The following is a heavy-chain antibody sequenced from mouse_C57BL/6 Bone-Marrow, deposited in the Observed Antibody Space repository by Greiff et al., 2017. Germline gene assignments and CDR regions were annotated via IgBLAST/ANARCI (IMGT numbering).Heavy chain of an antibody. V-gene: IGHV1-52*01. Sequence: QVQLQQPGAELVRPGSSVKLSCKASGYTFTSYWMHWVKQRPIQGLEWIGNIDPSDSDTHYNQKFKDKATLTVDKSSSTAYIQLSSLTSEASAVXDCARWELYYGNDVYLDDWGQGTTLTVSS. CDR2: IDPSDSDT. CDR1: GYTFTSYW. CDR3: ARWELYYGNDVYLDD. J-gene: IGHJ2*01. D-gene: IGHD2-2*01.